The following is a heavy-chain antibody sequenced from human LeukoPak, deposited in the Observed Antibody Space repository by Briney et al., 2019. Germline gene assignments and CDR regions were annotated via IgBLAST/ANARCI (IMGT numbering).Heavy chain of an antibody. D-gene: IGHD6-6*01. CDR2: ISGSGGST. V-gene: IGHV3-23*01. CDR1: GFTFSSYS. J-gene: IGHJ6*02. Sequence: GGSLRLSCAASGFTFSSYSMNWVRQAPGKGLGWVSAISGSGGSTYYADSVKGRFTISRDNSKNTLYLQMNSLRAEDTAVYYCAKDDISSSRSMDVWGQGTTVTVSS. CDR3: AKDDISSSRSMDV.